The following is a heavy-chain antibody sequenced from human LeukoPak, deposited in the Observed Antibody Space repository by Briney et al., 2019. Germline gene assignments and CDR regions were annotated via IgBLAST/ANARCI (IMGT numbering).Heavy chain of an antibody. J-gene: IGHJ3*02. CDR2: ICSRSSYI. D-gene: IGHD3-3*01. Sequence: GGALRLSCAASVSTFSSYSVNRVRQAPGRGREGVSPICSRSSYIYYAGSLKGQFTISRDNAKNSLYLKMNSMRAEDTAVYYCARQWFSTIFGVVTTHDAFDIWGQGTKVTVSS. CDR3: ARQWFSTIFGVVTTHDAFDI. CDR1: VSTFSSYS. V-gene: IGHV3-21*01.